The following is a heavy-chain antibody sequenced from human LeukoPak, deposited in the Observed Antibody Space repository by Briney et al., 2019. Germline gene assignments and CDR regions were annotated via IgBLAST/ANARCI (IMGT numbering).Heavy chain of an antibody. CDR1: GFAFSGFG. V-gene: IGHV3-30*02. CDR2: ISYDGNTK. Sequence: PGGSRRLSCAASGFAFSGFGMHWVRQAPGKGLERVTFISYDGNTKYYVDSLKGRFTISRDNSKNTVYLQMNSLRTEDTAVYYCAKDFSGVWPPADWGQGTLVTVSS. CDR3: AKDFSGVWPPAD. J-gene: IGHJ4*02. D-gene: IGHD6-25*01.